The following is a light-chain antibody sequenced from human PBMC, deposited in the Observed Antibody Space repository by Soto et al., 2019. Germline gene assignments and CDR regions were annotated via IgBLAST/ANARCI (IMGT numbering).Light chain of an antibody. CDR2: DAS. V-gene: IGKV3-11*01. J-gene: IGKJ5*01. CDR1: QSVSSS. Sequence: EIVLTQSPATLSLSPVERATLSCRASQSVSSSLAWYQQKPGQAPRLLIYDASNRATGIPARFSGSGSGTDFTLTISSLEPEDFAVYYCQQRTRWPMTFGQGTRLEIK. CDR3: QQRTRWPMT.